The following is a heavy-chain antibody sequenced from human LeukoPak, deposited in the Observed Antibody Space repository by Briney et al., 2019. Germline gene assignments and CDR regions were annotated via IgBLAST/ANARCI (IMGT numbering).Heavy chain of an antibody. CDR3: ARGIYGSGTEGFDY. Sequence: SETLSLTCTVSGGSISSYYWSWIRQPPGKGLEWIGEINHSGSTNYNPSLKSRVTISVDTSKNQFSLKLSSVTAADTAVYYCARGIYGSGTEGFDYWGQGTLVTVSS. J-gene: IGHJ4*02. D-gene: IGHD3-10*01. CDR2: INHSGST. CDR1: GGSISSYY. V-gene: IGHV4-34*01.